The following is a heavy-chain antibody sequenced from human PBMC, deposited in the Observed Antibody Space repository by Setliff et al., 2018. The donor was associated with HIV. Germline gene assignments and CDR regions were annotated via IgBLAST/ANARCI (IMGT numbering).Heavy chain of an antibody. CDR1: GGSISSSTYY. Sequence: NPSETLSLTCTVSGGSISSSTYYWGWIRQPPGKGLEWIGTVYYSGSTYYNPSLKSRLTISVDTSKNQFSLKLSSVTAADTAVYYCARRDGYSYGFYFDYWGQGTLVTVSS. D-gene: IGHD5-18*01. V-gene: IGHV4-39*01. CDR2: VYYSGST. J-gene: IGHJ4*02. CDR3: ARRDGYSYGFYFDY.